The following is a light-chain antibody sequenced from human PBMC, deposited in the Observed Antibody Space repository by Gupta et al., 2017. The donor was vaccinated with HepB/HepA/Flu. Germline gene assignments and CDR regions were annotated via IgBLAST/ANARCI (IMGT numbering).Light chain of an antibody. CDR1: QSISNY. J-gene: IGKJ4*01. CDR2: AAS. V-gene: IGKV1-39*01. Sequence: DIQMTQSPSSLSAYVGDRVTISCRASQSISNYLNWYQQKPGKAPKLLIYAASNLQSGVPSRFSGSGSGTDFTLTISNLQPEDFATYFCQEGYSTPLTFGGGTKVEIK. CDR3: QEGYSTPLT.